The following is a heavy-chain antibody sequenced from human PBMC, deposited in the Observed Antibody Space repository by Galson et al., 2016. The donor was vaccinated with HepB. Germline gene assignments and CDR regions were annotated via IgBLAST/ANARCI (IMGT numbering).Heavy chain of an antibody. CDR1: GISLSKHG. CDR3: AKGGGGSTWFWP. D-gene: IGHD6-13*01. V-gene: IGHV3-30*18. Sequence: SLRLSCAGSGISLSKHGMHWIRQAPGKGLEWVAVSSFDGNNDYYRDSVKGRFTISRDNSKNTLFLEMHSLKVEDTAIYYCAKGGGGSTWFWPWGQGTLVTVSS. J-gene: IGHJ5*02. CDR2: SSFDGNND.